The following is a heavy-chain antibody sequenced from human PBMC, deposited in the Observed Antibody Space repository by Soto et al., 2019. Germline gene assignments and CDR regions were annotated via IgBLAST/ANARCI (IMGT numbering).Heavy chain of an antibody. J-gene: IGHJ3*01. V-gene: IGHV3-23*01. CDR2: DRGRAGST. D-gene: IGHD3-16*02. CDR3: ATNWVGGRYPVFDA. CDR1: GVILRNYA. Sequence: EVPLLESGGDLVQPGGSLRLSCAASGVILRNYAMGWVRQAPGKGVEWFSLDRGRAGSTSYADSVKGRLNSSRDDSTNTLLLQMISLRAEDTGVYYCATNWVGGRYPVFDAWGQGTMVTVSS.